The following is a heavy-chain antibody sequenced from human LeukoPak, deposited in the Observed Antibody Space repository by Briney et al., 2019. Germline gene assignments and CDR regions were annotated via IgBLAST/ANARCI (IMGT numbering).Heavy chain of an antibody. CDR1: GFTFSDYY. V-gene: IGHV3-11*01. CDR2: ISCSGSTI. CDR3: ARGRDYGDYRGPSWLVDY. J-gene: IGHJ4*02. Sequence: GGSLRLSCAVSGFTFSDYYLSWIRQAPGKGLEWVSYISCSGSTIYYADSVKRRFTISRDNGKNSLYLQINNLRAEDTAVYYCARGRDYGDYRGPSWLVDYWGQGTLVTVSS. D-gene: IGHD4-17*01.